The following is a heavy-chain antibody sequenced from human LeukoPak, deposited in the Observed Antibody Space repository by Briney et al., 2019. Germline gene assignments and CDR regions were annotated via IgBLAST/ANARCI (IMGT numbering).Heavy chain of an antibody. CDR1: GYSISSSYY. J-gene: IGHJ3*02. Sequence: SETLSLTCTVSGYSISSSYYWSWIRQPAGKGLEWIGRIYTSGSTNYNPSLKSRVTMSVDTSKNQFSLKLSSVTAADTAVYYCASDHNAFDIWGQGTMVTVSS. V-gene: IGHV4-4*07. CDR3: ASDHNAFDI. CDR2: IYTSGST.